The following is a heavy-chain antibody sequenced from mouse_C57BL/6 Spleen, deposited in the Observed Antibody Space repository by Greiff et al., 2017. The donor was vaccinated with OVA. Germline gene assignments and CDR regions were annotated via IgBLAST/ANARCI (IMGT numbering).Heavy chain of an antibody. D-gene: IGHD2-5*01. J-gene: IGHJ3*01. Sequence: QVQLKESGPGLVAPSQSLSITCTVSGFSLTSYGVDWVRQSPGKGLEWLGVIWGVGSTNYNSALKSRLSISKDNSKSQVFLKMNRLQTDDTAMYYCASQLHSTPFAYWGQGTLVTVSA. CDR2: IWGVGST. V-gene: IGHV2-6*01. CDR3: ASQLHSTPFAY. CDR1: GFSLTSYG.